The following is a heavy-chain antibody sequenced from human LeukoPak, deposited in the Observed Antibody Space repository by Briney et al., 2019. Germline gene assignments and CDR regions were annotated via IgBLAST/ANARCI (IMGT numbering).Heavy chain of an antibody. CDR3: ARGLAVVMDFDY. V-gene: IGHV4-34*01. CDR2: INHSGST. D-gene: IGHD2-8*01. CDR1: GGSFSGYY. Sequence: PSETLSLTCAVYGGSFSGYYWSWIRQPPGKGLEWIGEINHSGSTNYNPSLKSRVTISVDTSKNQFSLKLSSVTAADTAVYYCARGLAVVMDFDYWGQGTLVTVSS. J-gene: IGHJ4*02.